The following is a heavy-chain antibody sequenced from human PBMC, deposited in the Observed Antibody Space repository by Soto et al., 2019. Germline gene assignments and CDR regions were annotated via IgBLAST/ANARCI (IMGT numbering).Heavy chain of an antibody. CDR2: IYWDDDK. D-gene: IGHD3-10*01. V-gene: IGHV2-5*02. Sequence: QITLKESGPTLVKPTQTLTLTCTFSGFSLSTSGVGVGWIRQSPGKALEWLALIYWDDDKRYTPSLKSRLTISNDTSKIQVVLTMTNMDPVDTATYYWAHSPLWFGEFFDFDCWGQGTLVTVSS. CDR1: GFSLSTSGVG. J-gene: IGHJ4*02. CDR3: AHSPLWFGEFFDFDC.